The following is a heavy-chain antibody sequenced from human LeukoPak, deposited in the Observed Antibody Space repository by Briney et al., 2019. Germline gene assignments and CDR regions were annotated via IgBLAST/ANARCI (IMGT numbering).Heavy chain of an antibody. CDR3: ARDERGGYVDY. V-gene: IGHV1-58*01. J-gene: IGHJ4*02. Sequence: ASVKVSCKASGFTFTSSAVQWVRQARGQRLEWIGWIVVGSGNTNYAQKFQGRVTITRDMSTSTAYMELSSLRSEDTAVYYCARDERGGYVDYWGQGTLVTVSS. D-gene: IGHD2-15*01. CDR2: IVVGSGNT. CDR1: GFTFTSSA.